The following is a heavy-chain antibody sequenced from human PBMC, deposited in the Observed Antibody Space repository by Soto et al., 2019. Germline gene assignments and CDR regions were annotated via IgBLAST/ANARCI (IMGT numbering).Heavy chain of an antibody. CDR2: ISYDGSNK. D-gene: IGHD3-22*01. CDR1: GFTFSSYA. Sequence: GGSLRLSCAASGFTFSSYAMHWVRQAPGKGLEWVAVISYDGSNKYYADSVKGRFTISRDNSKNTLYLQMNSLRAEDTAVYYCARDGVGGIVVVHTTICGRGEYGMDVWGQGTTVTVSS. V-gene: IGHV3-30-3*01. CDR3: ARDGVGGIVVVHTTICGRGEYGMDV. J-gene: IGHJ6*02.